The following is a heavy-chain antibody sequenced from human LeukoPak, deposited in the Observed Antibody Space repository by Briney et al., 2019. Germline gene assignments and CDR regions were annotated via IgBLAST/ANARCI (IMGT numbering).Heavy chain of an antibody. J-gene: IGHJ6*02. CDR1: GGSFSGYY. D-gene: IGHD3-3*01. CDR2: IYYSGST. Sequence: SETLSLTCAVYGGSFSGYYWSWIRQPPGKGLEWIGYIYYSGSTNYNPSLKSRVTISVDTSKNQFSLKLSSVTAADTAVYYCARGFYDFWSGYPYYYGMDVWGQGTTVTVSS. V-gene: IGHV4-59*01. CDR3: ARGFYDFWSGYPYYYGMDV.